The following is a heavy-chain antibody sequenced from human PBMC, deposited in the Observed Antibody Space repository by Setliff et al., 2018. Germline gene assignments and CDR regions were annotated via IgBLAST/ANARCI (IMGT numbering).Heavy chain of an antibody. CDR1: GYTFTSHY. D-gene: IGHD3-10*01. J-gene: IGHJ2*01. Sequence: GASVKVSCKASGYTFTSHYMHWVRQAPGLGLEWMGTINPSSGRTSYAQKFQGRVTMTTDTSANIAYMELSSLRSEDTAVYYCARGGDVDGWYFDLWGRGTLVTVSS. CDR2: INPSSGRT. CDR3: ARGGDVDGWYFDL. V-gene: IGHV1-46*01.